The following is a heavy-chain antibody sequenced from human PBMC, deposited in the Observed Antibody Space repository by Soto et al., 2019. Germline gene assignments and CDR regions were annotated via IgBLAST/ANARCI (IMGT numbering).Heavy chain of an antibody. V-gene: IGHV1-3*01. J-gene: IGHJ4*02. CDR3: AREVVMTIFGVATQN. CDR2: INAGSGNT. Sequence: AAVKVSCKASGYTFTTNGMHWVRQAPAQGLEWMGWINAGSGNTRYSQKFQGRVTITRDTTASTAYLELSSLRSEDTAVYYCAREVVMTIFGVATQNWGQGTLVTVSS. CDR1: GYTFTTNG. D-gene: IGHD3-3*01.